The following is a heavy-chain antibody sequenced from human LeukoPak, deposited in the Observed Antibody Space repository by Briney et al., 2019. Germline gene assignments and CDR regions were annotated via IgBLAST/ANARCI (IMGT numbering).Heavy chain of an antibody. V-gene: IGHV3-30-3*01. J-gene: IGHJ4*02. CDR2: ISYDGSNK. CDR1: GFTFSSYA. D-gene: IGHD3-3*01. Sequence: PGGSLRLSCAASGFTFSSYAMHWVRQAPGKGLEWVAVISYDGSNKYYADSVKGRFTISRDNSKNTLYLQMNSLRAEDTAVYYCAKESHPLPGYYDFWSGYYTGMAFDYWGQGTLVTVSS. CDR3: AKESHPLPGYYDFWSGYYTGMAFDY.